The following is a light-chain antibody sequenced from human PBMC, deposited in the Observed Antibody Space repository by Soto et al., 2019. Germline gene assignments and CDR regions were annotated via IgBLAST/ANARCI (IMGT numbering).Light chain of an antibody. J-gene: IGKJ1*01. CDR3: QQSYSLWT. CDR1: QSISSY. V-gene: IGKV1-39*01. CDR2: AAS. Sequence: IQMTQSPSFLSASVGDRVAITCRASQSISSYLNWYQQKPGKAPKLLIYAASSLQSGVPSRFSGSGSGTDFTLTISSLQPEDFATYYCQQSYSLWTFGQGTKVDI.